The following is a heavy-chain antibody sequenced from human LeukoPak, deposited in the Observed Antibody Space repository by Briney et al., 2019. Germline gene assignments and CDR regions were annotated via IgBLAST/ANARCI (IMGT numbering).Heavy chain of an antibody. J-gene: IGHJ4*02. CDR1: GFTVSSSY. CDR2: IYSAGLT. CDR3: AREALGDHSLAF. Sequence: GGSLRLSCAASGFTVSSSYMNWVRQAPGKGLEWVSVIYSAGLTFYADSVKGRFTISTDNSKNTLYLQLNSLRAEDTAVYFCAREALGDHSLAFWGQGTLVTVSS. D-gene: IGHD4-17*01. V-gene: IGHV3-53*01.